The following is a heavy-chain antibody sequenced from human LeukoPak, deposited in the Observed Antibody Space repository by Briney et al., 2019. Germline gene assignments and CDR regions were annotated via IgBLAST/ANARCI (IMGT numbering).Heavy chain of an antibody. D-gene: IGHD7-27*01. V-gene: IGHV1-2*02. Sequence: GSVKVSCKASGYTFTGYSMHWVRQAPGQGLEWMGCINPNSGGTNYAQKFQGRVTMTRDTSISTAYMELSRLRSDDTAVYYCARDSTGDQDWFDPWGQGTLVTVSS. CDR1: GYTFTGYS. CDR2: INPNSGGT. J-gene: IGHJ5*02. CDR3: ARDSTGDQDWFDP.